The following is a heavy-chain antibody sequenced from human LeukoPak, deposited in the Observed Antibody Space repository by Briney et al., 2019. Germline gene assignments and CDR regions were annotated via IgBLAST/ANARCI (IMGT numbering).Heavy chain of an antibody. V-gene: IGHV3-21*05. J-gene: IGHJ5*02. CDR3: ARDAPNTPNWFDP. CDR1: GFTFSSYE. CDR2: ISSSSSYT. Sequence: GGSLRLSCAASGFTFSSYEMNWVRQAPGKGLEWVSYISSSSSYTNYADSVKGRFTISRDNAKNSLYLQMNSLRAEDTAVYYCARDAPNTPNWFDPWGQGTLVTVSS.